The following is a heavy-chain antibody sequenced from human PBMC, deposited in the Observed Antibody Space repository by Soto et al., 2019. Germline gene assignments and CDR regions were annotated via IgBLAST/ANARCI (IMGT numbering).Heavy chain of an antibody. D-gene: IGHD6-13*01. V-gene: IGHV1-8*01. CDR2: MNTNSDDT. CDR3: AREWSAAGHFYGMDV. J-gene: IGHJ6*02. Sequence: ASVKVSCKTSGYTFTSYDINWVRQAPGQGLEWVGWMNTNSDDTRSAQKFRGRLTLTRDKSMRAVYMRLSNLRPDDSAVYYCAREWSAAGHFYGMDVWGQGTTVTVSS. CDR1: GYTFTSYD.